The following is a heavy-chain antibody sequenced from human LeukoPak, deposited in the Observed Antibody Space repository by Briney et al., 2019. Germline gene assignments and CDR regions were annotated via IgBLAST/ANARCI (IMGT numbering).Heavy chain of an antibody. CDR1: GGSISSSNW. Sequence: SETLSLTCAVSGGSISSSNWWSWVRQPPGKGLEWIGEIYHSGSTNYNPSLKSRVTISVDKSKNQFSLKLSSVTAADTAVYYCASAFRVGPTRGLFDYWGQGTLVPVSS. V-gene: IGHV4-4*02. CDR2: IYHSGST. D-gene: IGHD1-26*01. J-gene: IGHJ4*02. CDR3: ASAFRVGPTRGLFDY.